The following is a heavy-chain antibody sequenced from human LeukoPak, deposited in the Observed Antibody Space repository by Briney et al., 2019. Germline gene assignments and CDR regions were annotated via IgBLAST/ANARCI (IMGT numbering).Heavy chain of an antibody. CDR2: IYHSGST. CDR1: GYSISSGYY. V-gene: IGHV4-38-2*02. CDR3: AREDYYDSSGYQYYFDY. Sequence: PSETLSLTCAVSGYSISSGYYWGWIRQPPGKGLEWIESIYHSGSTYYNPSLKSRVTISVDTSKNQFSLKLSSVTAADTAVYYCAREDYYDSSGYQYYFDYWGQRTLVTVSS. D-gene: IGHD3-22*01. J-gene: IGHJ4*02.